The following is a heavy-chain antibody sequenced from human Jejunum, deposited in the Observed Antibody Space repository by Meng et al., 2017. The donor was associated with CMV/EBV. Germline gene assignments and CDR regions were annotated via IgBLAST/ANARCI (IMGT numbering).Heavy chain of an antibody. J-gene: IGHJ6*02. CDR1: F. Sequence: FWIWLPPPAVIALESCAEITHGRTCSYNPSLKSRVTISVDTSTNQLSLKLSSVTAADTAVYYCARGSVGTIFAVVITDYYYGMDVWGQATTVTVSS. V-gene: IGHV4-34*01. CDR3: ARGSVGTIFAVVITDYYYGMDV. CDR2: ITHGRTC. D-gene: IGHD3-3*01.